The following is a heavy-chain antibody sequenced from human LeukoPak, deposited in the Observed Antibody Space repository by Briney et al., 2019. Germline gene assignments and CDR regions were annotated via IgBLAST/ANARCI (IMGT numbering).Heavy chain of an antibody. CDR2: INHSGST. CDR1: GGSFSGYY. J-gene: IGHJ4*02. Sequence: SETLSLTCAVYGGSFSGYYWSWIRQPPGKGLEWIGEINHSGSTNYNPSLKSRVTISVDTSKNQFSLKLNSVTAADTAVYYCARRRRYSIDYWGQGTLVTVSS. CDR3: ARRRRYSIDY. D-gene: IGHD5-18*01. V-gene: IGHV4-34*01.